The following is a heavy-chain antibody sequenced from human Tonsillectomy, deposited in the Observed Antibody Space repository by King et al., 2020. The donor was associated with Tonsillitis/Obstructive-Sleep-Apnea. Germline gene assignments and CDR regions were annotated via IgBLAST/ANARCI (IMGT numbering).Heavy chain of an antibody. V-gene: IGHV1-69*01. CDR3: GRDHTEYYDILTGYYFDAFDI. J-gene: IGHJ3*02. Sequence: QLVQSGAEVKKPGSSVKVSCKASGGTFSSYAISWVRQAPGQGLEWMGGIIPIFGTANYAQKFQGRVTITADESTSTAYMELSSLRSEDTAVYYCGRDHTEYYDILTGYYFDAFDIWGQGTMVTVSS. CDR2: IIPIFGTA. D-gene: IGHD3-9*01. CDR1: GGTFSSYA.